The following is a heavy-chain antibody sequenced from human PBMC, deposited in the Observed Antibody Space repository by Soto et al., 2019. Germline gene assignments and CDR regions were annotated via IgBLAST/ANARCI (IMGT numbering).Heavy chain of an antibody. Sequence: EVQLVESGGGLVQPGGSLRLSCAASGFTFSSYSMNWVRQAPGKGLEWVSYISSSRSTIYYADSVKGRFTISRDNAKNSLYLQMNSLRDEDTAVYYCARTLGHSSGWYELNWFDPWGQGTLVTVSS. D-gene: IGHD6-19*01. CDR1: GFTFSSYS. J-gene: IGHJ5*02. CDR3: ARTLGHSSGWYELNWFDP. V-gene: IGHV3-48*02. CDR2: ISSSRSTI.